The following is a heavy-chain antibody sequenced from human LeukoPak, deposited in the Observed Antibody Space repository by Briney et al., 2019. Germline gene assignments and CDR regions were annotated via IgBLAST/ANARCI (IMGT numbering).Heavy chain of an antibody. D-gene: IGHD6-25*01. CDR2: ISSSSSYT. CDR3: ARKRYSSGWYCDY. V-gene: IGHV3-11*03. J-gene: IGHJ4*02. Sequence: GGSLRLSCAACGFTFSDYYMSCIRQAPGKGLEWVSYISSSSSYTNYADSVKGRFTISRDNAKNSLYLQMSSVRAEGTAAYYCARKRYSSGWYCDYWGQGTLVTVSS. CDR1: GFTFSDYY.